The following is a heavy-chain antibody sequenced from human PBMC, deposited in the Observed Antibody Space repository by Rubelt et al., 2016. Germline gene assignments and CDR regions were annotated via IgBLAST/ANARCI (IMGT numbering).Heavy chain of an antibody. CDR1: GGSISSSSYY. CDR2: IYYSGST. J-gene: IGHJ6*03. D-gene: IGHD4-17*01. CDR3: ARLGGDYHYYMDV. Sequence: QLQLQESGPGLVKPSETLSLTCTVSGGSISSSSYYWGWIRQPPGKGLEWIGSIYYSGSTYHNPSLKRRFTISVETSRNQFSLKLRSVTAADTAVYYCARLGGDYHYYMDVWGKGTTVTVSS. V-gene: IGHV4-39*01.